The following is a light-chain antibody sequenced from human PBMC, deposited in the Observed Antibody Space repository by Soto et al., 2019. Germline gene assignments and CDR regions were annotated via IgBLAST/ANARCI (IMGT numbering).Light chain of an antibody. CDR1: SSNIGSNY. V-gene: IGLV1-47*01. J-gene: IGLJ2*01. CDR3: AAWDDSLSGVV. CDR2: SNS. Sequence: QAVVTQPPSASGNPGQRVTISCSGSSSNIGSNYVYWYRQLPGTAPKLLIYSNSQRPSGVPDRFSGSKSGTSASLAISGLRSEDEADYYCAAWDDSLSGVVFGGGTKLTVL.